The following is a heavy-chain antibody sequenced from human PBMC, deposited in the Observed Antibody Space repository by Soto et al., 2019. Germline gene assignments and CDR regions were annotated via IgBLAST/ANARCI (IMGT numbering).Heavy chain of an antibody. CDR3: ARGGIAAGEY. Sequence: QVQLVESGGGVDQPGRSLGLSFPASGFTFSSYGMHWVRQAPGKGLEWVAVIWQEGSNKYYATSVKGRFTIARANSKKTLYLKMNSVRAEDTAVYYCARGGIAAGEYWGQGTLVTVSS. J-gene: IGHJ4*02. D-gene: IGHD6-13*01. V-gene: IGHV3-33*01. CDR2: IWQEGSNK. CDR1: GFTFSSYG.